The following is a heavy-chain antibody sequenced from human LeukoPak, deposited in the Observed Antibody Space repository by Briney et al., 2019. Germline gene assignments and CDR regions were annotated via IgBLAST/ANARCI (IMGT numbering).Heavy chain of an antibody. J-gene: IGHJ4*02. CDR3: ASNEYYYDSSGYYNDY. V-gene: IGHV4-38-2*01. D-gene: IGHD3-22*01. CDR1: GYSISSGYY. CDR2: IYHSGST. Sequence: SETLSLTCAVSGYSISSGYYWGWIRPPPGKGLEWIGSIYHSGSTYYNPSLKSRVTTSVDTSKNQFSLKLSSVTAADTAVYYCASNEYYYDSSGYYNDYWGQGTLVTVSS.